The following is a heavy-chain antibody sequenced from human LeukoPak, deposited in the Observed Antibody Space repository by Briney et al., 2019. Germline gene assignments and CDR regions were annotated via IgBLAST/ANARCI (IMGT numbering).Heavy chain of an antibody. Sequence: ASVKVSCKASGYTFTGYYMHWVRQAPGQGLEWMGRISPNSGGKNYSQKFQDRVTMTRGQSISNAYMELSRLRSDGTAVYYCARGSSGWPTGIYYFDCWGQGTLVTVSS. CDR1: GYTFTGYY. J-gene: IGHJ4*02. V-gene: IGHV1-2*06. CDR2: ISPNSGGK. CDR3: ARGSSGWPTGIYYFDC. D-gene: IGHD6-19*01.